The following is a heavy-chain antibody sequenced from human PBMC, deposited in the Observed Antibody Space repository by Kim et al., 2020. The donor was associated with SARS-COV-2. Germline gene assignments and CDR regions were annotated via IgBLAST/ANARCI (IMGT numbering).Heavy chain of an antibody. D-gene: IGHD6-19*01. CDR3: ARGLTRGWSYFDY. V-gene: IGHV3-21*01. Sequence: GGSLRLSCAASGFTFSSYSMNWVRQAPGKGLEWISSISSSGSYIYYADSMKGRFTISRDNARASLYLQMNSLRAEDTAVYYCARGLTRGWSYFDYWGQG. J-gene: IGHJ4*02. CDR2: ISSSGSYI. CDR1: GFTFSSYS.